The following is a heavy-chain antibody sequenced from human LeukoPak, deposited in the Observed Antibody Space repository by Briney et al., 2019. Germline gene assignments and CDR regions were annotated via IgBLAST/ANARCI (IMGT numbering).Heavy chain of an antibody. CDR1: GGNLGNYA. J-gene: IGHJ4*02. Sequence: SVKVSCTASGGNLGNYAISWVRQAPGQGLEWMGRIVPIFGSTNFAQKFQDRLTIAADKATNTLYLELTNLRSDDTAVYYCAREPGGVRRYFDYWDQGTLVTVSS. CDR2: IVPIFGST. V-gene: IGHV1-69*06. D-gene: IGHD1-26*01. CDR3: AREPGGVRRYFDY.